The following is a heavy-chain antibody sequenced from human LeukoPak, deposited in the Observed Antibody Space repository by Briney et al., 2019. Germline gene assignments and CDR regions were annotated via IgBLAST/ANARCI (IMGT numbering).Heavy chain of an antibody. V-gene: IGHV3-23*01. Sequence: PGGSLRLSCAASGFTFSSYAMSWVRQAPGKGLEWVSAISGSGGSTYYADSVKGRFTISRDNSRNLLYLHMSSLRAEDTAVYYCAKYLSRAFDSWGQGILVSVSS. CDR2: ISGSGGST. J-gene: IGHJ4*02. CDR3: AKYLSRAFDS. CDR1: GFTFSSYA. D-gene: IGHD2/OR15-2a*01.